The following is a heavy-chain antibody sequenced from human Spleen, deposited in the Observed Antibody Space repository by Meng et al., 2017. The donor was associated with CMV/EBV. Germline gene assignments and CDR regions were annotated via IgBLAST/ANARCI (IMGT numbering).Heavy chain of an antibody. CDR3: ARRLLWFGEYDY. CDR2: IYSAGNT. D-gene: IGHD3-10*01. Sequence: GESLKISCAASGFTVEANYMSWVRQAPGKGLEWVSNIYSAGNTYYADSVKGRFTTSRDNSKNTLSLQMNSLRVEDTAVYYCARRLLWFGEYDYWGQGTLVTVSS. V-gene: IGHV3-66*02. CDR1: GFTVEANY. J-gene: IGHJ4*02.